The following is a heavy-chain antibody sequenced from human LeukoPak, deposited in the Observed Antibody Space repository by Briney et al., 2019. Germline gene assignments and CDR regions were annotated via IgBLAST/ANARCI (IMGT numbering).Heavy chain of an antibody. Sequence: GGSLRLSCAASGFTVSSNSISWVRQAPGKGLEWVSVIYDGGSTYHTDSVKGRFSISRDNSKNTVYLQMSSLRAEDTAVYYCARVKDTSYGMDVWGQGTTLTVSS. CDR1: GFTVSSNS. J-gene: IGHJ6*02. V-gene: IGHV3-66*01. CDR3: ARVKDTSYGMDV. CDR2: IYDGGST. D-gene: IGHD2-15*01.